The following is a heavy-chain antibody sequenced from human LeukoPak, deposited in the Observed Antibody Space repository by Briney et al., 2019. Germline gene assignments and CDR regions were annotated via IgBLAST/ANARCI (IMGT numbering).Heavy chain of an antibody. CDR1: GGSVSSYY. CDR3: ARHGTISSESYFDY. V-gene: IGHV4-59*08. J-gene: IGHJ4*02. D-gene: IGHD1-14*01. CDR2: IHNSGRT. Sequence: SETLSLTCSVSGGSVSSYYWSWIRQSPGEGLEWIGYIHNSGRTNYNPSLKSRVTGFVDTSKNQVSLRLSSVTAADTAVYYCARHGTISSESYFDYWGQGALVTVSS.